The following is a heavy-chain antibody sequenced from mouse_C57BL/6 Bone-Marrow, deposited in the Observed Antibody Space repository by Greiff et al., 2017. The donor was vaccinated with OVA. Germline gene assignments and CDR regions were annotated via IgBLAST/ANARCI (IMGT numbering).Heavy chain of an antibody. CDR2: IWGDGSR. J-gene: IGHJ2*01. D-gene: IGHD2-1*01. Sequence: QVQLKESGPGLVAPSQCLSITCTVSGFSLTSYGVSWVRQPPGKGLEWLGEIWGDGSRNYHSALISRLSISKDDSKSQVILKLNSLHTDDTATYYGAKLFYYGNLYYFDYWGQGTTLTVSS. CDR3: AKLFYYGNLYYFDY. CDR1: GFSLTSYG. V-gene: IGHV2-3*01.